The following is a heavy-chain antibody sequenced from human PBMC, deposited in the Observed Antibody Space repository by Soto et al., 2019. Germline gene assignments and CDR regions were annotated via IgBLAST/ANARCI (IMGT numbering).Heavy chain of an antibody. CDR1: GYSFTSYW. D-gene: IGHD3-22*01. Sequence: PGESLKIPCKGSGYSFTSYWISWVRQMPGKGLEWMGRIDPSDSYTNYSPSFQGHVTISADKSISTAYLQWSSLKASDTAMYYCARHYYYDSSGPPLYYFDYWGQGTLVTVSS. V-gene: IGHV5-10-1*01. J-gene: IGHJ4*02. CDR2: IDPSDSYT. CDR3: ARHYYYDSSGPPLYYFDY.